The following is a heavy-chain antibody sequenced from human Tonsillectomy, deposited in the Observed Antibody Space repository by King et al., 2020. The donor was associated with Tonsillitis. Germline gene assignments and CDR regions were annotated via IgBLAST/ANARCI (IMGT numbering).Heavy chain of an antibody. CDR1: GGSFSGYY. Sequence: VQLQQWGAGLLKPSETLSLTCAVYGGSFSGYYWSWIRQPPGKGLEWIGEINHSGSTNYNPSLKSRVTISVDTSKNQFSLKLRSVTAADTAVYYCARVNAVAGRRLARTYYFDYWGQGTLVTVSS. CDR2: INHSGST. CDR3: ARVNAVAGRRLARTYYFDY. D-gene: IGHD6-19*01. V-gene: IGHV4-34*01. J-gene: IGHJ4*02.